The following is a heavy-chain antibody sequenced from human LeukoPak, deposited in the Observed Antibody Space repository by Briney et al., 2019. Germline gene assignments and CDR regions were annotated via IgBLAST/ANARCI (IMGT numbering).Heavy chain of an antibody. Sequence: GGSLRLSCVASGFTLSSYWMSWVRQAPGKGLEWVANIREDGNEKYYVDSVKGRFTISRDNAKNSLWLQMNSLRAEDTAVYYCARTMREPQNDYGMDVWGQGTTVTVSS. CDR1: GFTLSSYW. CDR3: ARTMREPQNDYGMDV. CDR2: IREDGNEK. D-gene: IGHD1-26*01. J-gene: IGHJ6*02. V-gene: IGHV3-7*01.